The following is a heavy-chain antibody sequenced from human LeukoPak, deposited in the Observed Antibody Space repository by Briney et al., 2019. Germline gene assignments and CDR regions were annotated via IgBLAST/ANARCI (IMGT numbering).Heavy chain of an antibody. CDR1: GFTFRSFA. V-gene: IGHV3-30-3*01. CDR3: ARDQSSGGRWLDY. CDR2: MSNDGSKT. Sequence: GGSLRLSCAVSGFTFRSFAVHWVRQAPGKWLEWVAVMSNDGSKTYYADSVKGRFTISRDNSKNTVYLQMNSLSTEDTAMYYCARDQSSGGRWLDYWGRGTLVTVSS. J-gene: IGHJ4*02. D-gene: IGHD2-15*01.